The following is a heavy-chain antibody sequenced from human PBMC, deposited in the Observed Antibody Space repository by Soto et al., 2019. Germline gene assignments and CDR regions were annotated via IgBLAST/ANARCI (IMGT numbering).Heavy chain of an antibody. CDR2: ISYDGSNK. J-gene: IGHJ6*02. V-gene: IGHV3-30*18. CDR3: AKDLRLGLAYYYYGMDV. CDR1: GFTFSSYG. D-gene: IGHD6-19*01. Sequence: GGSLRLSCAASGFTFSSYGMHWVRQAPGKGLEWVAVISYDGSNKYYADSVKGRFTISRDNSKNTLYLQMNSLRAEDTAVYYCAKDLRLGLAYYYYGMDVWGQGTTVTVSS.